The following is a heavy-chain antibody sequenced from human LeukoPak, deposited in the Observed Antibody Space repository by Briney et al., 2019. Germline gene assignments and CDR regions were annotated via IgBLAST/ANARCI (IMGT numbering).Heavy chain of an antibody. Sequence: PGGSLRLSCAASGFTFSSYAMSWVRQAPGKGLEWVSAISGSGGSTYYADSVKGRFTISRDNSRNTLYLQMNSLRAEDTAVYYCAKGVVVITNPFDYWGREPWSPSPQ. CDR3: AKGVVVITNPFDY. D-gene: IGHD3-22*01. V-gene: IGHV3-23*01. CDR2: ISGSGGST. CDR1: GFTFSSYA. J-gene: IGHJ4*02.